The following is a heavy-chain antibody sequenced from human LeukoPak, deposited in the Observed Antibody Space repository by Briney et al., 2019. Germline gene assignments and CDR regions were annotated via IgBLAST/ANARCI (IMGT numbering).Heavy chain of an antibody. CDR3: AKEGDYYGSGSYRDGFDI. CDR1: GFIFSSYG. J-gene: IGHJ3*02. V-gene: IGHV3-30*02. D-gene: IGHD3-10*01. Sequence: PGGSLRLSCAASGFIFSSYGMHWVRQAPGKGLEWVAFIRYDGINKYYADSVKGRFTISRDSFKNTLYLQMNSLRPEDTAVYYCAKEGDYYGSGSYRDGFDIWGQGTRATVSS. CDR2: IRYDGINK.